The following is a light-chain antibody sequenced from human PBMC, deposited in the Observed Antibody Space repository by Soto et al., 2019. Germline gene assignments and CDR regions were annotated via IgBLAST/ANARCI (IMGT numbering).Light chain of an antibody. J-gene: IGKJ4*01. CDR1: QDISNF. CDR2: DVS. Sequence: DIQMTQSPSSLSASVGDRVTITCQASQDISNFLNWYHQTAGKAPRLLIYDVSSLQPGVASRFSGSGSGTDFSLTINSLQTEDIGTFYCQQYDKQPVTFGGGTKVEIK. V-gene: IGKV1-33*01. CDR3: QQYDKQPVT.